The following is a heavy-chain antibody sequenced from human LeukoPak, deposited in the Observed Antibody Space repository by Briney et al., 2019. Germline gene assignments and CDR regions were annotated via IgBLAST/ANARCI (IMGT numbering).Heavy chain of an antibody. J-gene: IGHJ4*02. V-gene: IGHV4-34*01. D-gene: IGHD1-26*01. CDR2: INHSGST. CDR1: GGSFSGYY. Sequence: PETLSLTCAVYGGSFSGYYWSWIRQPPGKGLEWIGEINHSGSTNYNPSLKSRVTISVDTSKNQFSLKLSSVTAADTAVYYCARRIVGATAGFDYWGQGTPVTVSS. CDR3: ARRIVGATAGFDY.